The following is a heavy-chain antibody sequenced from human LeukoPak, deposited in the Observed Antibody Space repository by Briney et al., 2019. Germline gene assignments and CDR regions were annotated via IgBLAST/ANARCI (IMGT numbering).Heavy chain of an antibody. CDR3: AREILYYYDSSGRGAFDI. Sequence: GGSLRLSCAASGFTFDDYGMSWVRQGPGKGLEWVSGINWNGGSTGYADSVEGRFTISRDNAKNSLYLQMNSLRAEDTALYYCAREILYYYDSSGRGAFDIWGQGTMVTFSS. CDR1: GFTFDDYG. J-gene: IGHJ3*02. CDR2: INWNGGST. D-gene: IGHD3-22*01. V-gene: IGHV3-20*04.